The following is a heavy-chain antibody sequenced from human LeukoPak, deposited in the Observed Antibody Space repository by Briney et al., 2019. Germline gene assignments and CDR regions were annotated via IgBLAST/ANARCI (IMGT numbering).Heavy chain of an antibody. CDR2: IRYDGSNK. CDR3: TTFRVAN. D-gene: IGHD2/OR15-2a*01. CDR1: GFTFSSYG. Sequence: GGSLRLSCAASGFTFSSYGMHWVRQAPGKGLEWVAFIRYDGSNKYYADSLKGRFTISRDNSNNTLYLQMNSLRTEDTALYYCTTFRVANWGQGTLVTVSS. V-gene: IGHV3-30*02. J-gene: IGHJ4*02.